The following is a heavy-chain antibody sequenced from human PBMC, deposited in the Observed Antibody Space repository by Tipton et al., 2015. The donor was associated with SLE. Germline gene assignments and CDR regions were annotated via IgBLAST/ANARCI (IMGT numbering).Heavy chain of an antibody. J-gene: IGHJ6*03. CDR3: ARASSIAARYFYYYMDV. CDR1: GGSMSNYY. Sequence: TLSLTCIVSGGSMSNYYWSWIRQAPGQGLEWLGYIYYRGSTNYNPSLRSRVTMSVDTSKNQFSLRLNSVTAADTAVYYCARASSIAARYFYYYMDVCGKGTAVTVSS. V-gene: IGHV4-59*12. CDR2: IYYRGST. D-gene: IGHD6-6*01.